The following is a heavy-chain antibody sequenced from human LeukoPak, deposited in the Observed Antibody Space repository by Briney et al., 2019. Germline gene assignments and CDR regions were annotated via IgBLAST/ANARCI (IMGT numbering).Heavy chain of an antibody. CDR3: AMDTVVTRTFDY. CDR2: IIPILGIA. D-gene: IGHD4-23*01. V-gene: IGHV1-69*04. CDR1: GGTFSSYA. Sequence: SLKVSCKASGGTFSSYAISWVRQAPGQGLEWMGRIIPILGIANYAQKFQGRVTITADKSTSTAYMELSSLRSEDTAVYYCAMDTVVTRTFDYWGQGTLVTVSS. J-gene: IGHJ4*02.